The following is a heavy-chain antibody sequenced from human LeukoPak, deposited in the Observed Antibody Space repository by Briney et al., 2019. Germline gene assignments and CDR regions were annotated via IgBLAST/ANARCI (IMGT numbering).Heavy chain of an antibody. CDR1: GGSISSYY. CDR3: ARDKSSSWYTWFDP. D-gene: IGHD6-13*01. V-gene: IGHV4-59*01. CDR2: IYYSGST. J-gene: IGHJ5*02. Sequence: SETLSLTCTVSGGSISSYYWSWIRQPPGKGLEWIGYIYYSGSTNYNPSLKSQVTISVDTSKNQFSLKLSSVTAADTAVYYCARDKSSSWYTWFDPWGQGTLVTVSS.